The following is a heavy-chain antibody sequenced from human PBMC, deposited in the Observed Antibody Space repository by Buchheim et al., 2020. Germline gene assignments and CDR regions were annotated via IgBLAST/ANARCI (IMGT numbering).Heavy chain of an antibody. J-gene: IGHJ3*01. V-gene: IGHV4-34*01. CDR3: AREAGYPIAGVTGRAFDV. D-gene: IGHD1-26*01. Sequence: QVQLQQWGAGLLKPSETLSLTCAVYGGSFSGYYWSWIRQPPGKGLEWIGEINHSGSTNYNPSLKSRVTISVDKSRNQFFLNLTSVTAADTAVYYCAREAGYPIAGVTGRAFDVWGPG. CDR2: INHSGST. CDR1: GGSFSGYY.